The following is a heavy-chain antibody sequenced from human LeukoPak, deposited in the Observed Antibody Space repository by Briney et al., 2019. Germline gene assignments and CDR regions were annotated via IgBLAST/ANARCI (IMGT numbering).Heavy chain of an antibody. Sequence: PSETLSLTCAVSGGSISSSNWWSWVRQPPGKGLEWIGEIYHSGSTNYNPSLKSRVTISVDKSKNQFSLKLSSVTAADTAVYYCARGVYSSSWPNWFDPWGQGTLVTVSS. CDR1: GGSISSSNW. J-gene: IGHJ5*02. V-gene: IGHV4-4*02. CDR2: IYHSGST. D-gene: IGHD6-13*01. CDR3: ARGVYSSSWPNWFDP.